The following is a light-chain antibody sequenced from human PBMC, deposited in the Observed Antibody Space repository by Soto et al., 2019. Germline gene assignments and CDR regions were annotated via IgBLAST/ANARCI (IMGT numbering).Light chain of an antibody. CDR2: DNS. V-gene: IGLV1-40*01. CDR1: SSNIGAGYD. CDR3: QSYDRSLSGSRV. Sequence: QSVLTQPPXVSGAPGQRVTISCPGSSSNIGAGYDVHWYQQLPGTAPKPLIYDNSNRPSGVPDRFSGSKSGTSASLAITGLQAEDGADYYCQSYDRSLSGSRVFGTGTKVTVL. J-gene: IGLJ1*01.